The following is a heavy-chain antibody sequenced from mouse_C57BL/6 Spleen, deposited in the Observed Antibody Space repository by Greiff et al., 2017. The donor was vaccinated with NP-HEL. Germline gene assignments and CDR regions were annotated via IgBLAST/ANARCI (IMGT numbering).Heavy chain of an antibody. CDR1: GYAFTNYL. J-gene: IGHJ2*01. Sequence: QVQLQQSGAELVRPGTSVKVSCKASGYAFTNYLIEWVKQRPGQGLAWIGVINPGSGGTNYNEPFKGKATLTADQSSSTAYMQLSSLTSEDSAVYFCARGLSGRDYFDYWGQGTTLTVSS. CDR3: ARGLSGRDYFDY. D-gene: IGHD3-1*01. V-gene: IGHV1-54*01. CDR2: INPGSGGT.